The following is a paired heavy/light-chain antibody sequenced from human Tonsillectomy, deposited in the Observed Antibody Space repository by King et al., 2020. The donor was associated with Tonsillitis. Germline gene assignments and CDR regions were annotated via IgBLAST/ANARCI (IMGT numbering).Light chain of an antibody. Sequence: EIVLTQSPGTLSLSPGERATLSCRASQGVSSSYLAWYQQKPGQAPRLLLYGASSRATGIPDRFSGSGSGTDFTLTISRLEPEDFAVYYCQQYVRSPRTFGQGTKVEIK. CDR2: GAS. CDR1: QGVSSSY. V-gene: IGKV3-20*01. J-gene: IGKJ1*01. CDR3: QQYVRSPRT.
Heavy chain of an antibody. CDR2: ISSTSSYI. V-gene: IGHV3-21*01. Sequence: EVQLVESGGGLVKPGGSLRLSCTASGFTFSTYSMNWVRQAPGKGLEWVSSISSTSSYIFNADSVKGRFTISRDNAKNSLYLQMNSLRAEDTAVYYCAREGGVGYCSTTSCPSGWFDPWGQGTLVTVSS. CDR3: AREGGVGYCSTTSCPSGWFDP. CDR1: GFTFSTYS. D-gene: IGHD2-2*01. J-gene: IGHJ5*02.